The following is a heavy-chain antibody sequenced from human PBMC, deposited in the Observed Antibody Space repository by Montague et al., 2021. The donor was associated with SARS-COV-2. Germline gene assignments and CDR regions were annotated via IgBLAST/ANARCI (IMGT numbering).Heavy chain of an antibody. V-gene: IGHV4-34*01. CDR2: INHSGYT. J-gene: IGHJ4*02. Sequence: SETLSLTCAVYGGSSSNYYRSWIRQSPGKGLEWVGEINHSGYTDYNPSLESRLTISLDTSKKQFSLKMTSVTAADTAVYYCASAPRFSFGYWAYWGQGTLVSVAS. CDR1: GGSSSNYY. CDR3: ASAPRFSFGYWAY. D-gene: IGHD5-18*01.